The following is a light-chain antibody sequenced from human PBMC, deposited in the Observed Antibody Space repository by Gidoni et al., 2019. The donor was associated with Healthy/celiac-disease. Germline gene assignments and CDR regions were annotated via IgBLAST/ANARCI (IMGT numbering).Light chain of an antibody. CDR1: QSVLYSSNNKNY. V-gene: IGKV4-1*01. J-gene: IGKJ3*01. CDR3: QQYYSTPPT. Sequence: EIVMPQSPDSLAVSLGERATINCKSSQSVLYSSNNKNYLAWYQQKPGQPPKLLIYWASTRESGVPDRFSGSGSETDFTLTISSLQAEDVAVYYCQQYYSTPPTFGPGTKVEIK. CDR2: WAS.